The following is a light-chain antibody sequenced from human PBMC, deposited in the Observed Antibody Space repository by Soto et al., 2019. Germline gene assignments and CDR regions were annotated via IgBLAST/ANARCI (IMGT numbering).Light chain of an antibody. J-gene: IGKJ5*01. Sequence: EIVLTQSPATLSVSPGERATLSCRASQSVRSNLAWYQQKAGQAPRLLIFDASNRATGIPARFSGSGSGTDFTLTISSLEPEDFAVYYCQQRSNWPLFGQGTRLEIK. CDR3: QQRSNWPL. CDR2: DAS. CDR1: QSVRSN. V-gene: IGKV3-11*01.